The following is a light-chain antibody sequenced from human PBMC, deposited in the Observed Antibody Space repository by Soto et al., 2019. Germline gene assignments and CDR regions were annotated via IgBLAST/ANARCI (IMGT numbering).Light chain of an antibody. V-gene: IGLV3-1*01. Sequence: YELTQPPSVSVSPGQTASMTCSGDKLGDKYACWYQQKPGQSPVLVIYQDSKRPSGIPERFSGSNSGNTATLTISGTQAMDEADYYCQAWDSSTVVFGGGTKLTVL. CDR3: QAWDSSTVV. CDR2: QDS. J-gene: IGLJ2*01. CDR1: KLGDKY.